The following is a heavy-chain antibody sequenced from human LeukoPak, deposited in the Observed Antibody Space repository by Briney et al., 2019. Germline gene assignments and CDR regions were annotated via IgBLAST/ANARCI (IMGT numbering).Heavy chain of an antibody. D-gene: IGHD3-22*01. CDR1: GGSISSYY. CDR3: ARYDSSGYYPQFDY. V-gene: IGHV4-59*01. Sequence: SETLSLTCTVSGGSISSYYWSWIRQPPGKGLEWIGYIYYSRSTNYNPSLNSRVTISVDTSKNQFSLKLSSVTAADTAVYYCARYDSSGYYPQFDYWGQGTLVTVSS. CDR2: IYYSRST. J-gene: IGHJ4*02.